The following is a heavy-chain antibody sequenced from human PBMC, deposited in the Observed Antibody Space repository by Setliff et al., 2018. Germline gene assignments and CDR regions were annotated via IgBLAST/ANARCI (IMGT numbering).Heavy chain of an antibody. CDR1: GLSYINDW. D-gene: IGHD3-3*01. J-gene: IGHJ5*02. CDR3: ARDVFDFRTGQAGP. Sequence: PGGSLRLSCTASGLSYINDWVSWVRQAPGKGLEWLASINPHGSEKYYADSVKGRFTISRDNAKNSLYLQMNSLRVEDTAVYYCARDVFDFRTGQAGPWGQGTLVTVSS. V-gene: IGHV3-7*01. CDR2: INPHGSEK.